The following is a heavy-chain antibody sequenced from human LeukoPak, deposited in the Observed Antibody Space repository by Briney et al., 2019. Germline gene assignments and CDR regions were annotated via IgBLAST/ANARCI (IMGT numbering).Heavy chain of an antibody. J-gene: IGHJ4*02. CDR2: INPSGGST. V-gene: IGHV1-46*01. Sequence: ASVKVSCKASGYTFTSYYMHWVRLAPGQGLEWMGIINPSGGSTSYAQKFQGRVTMTRDTSTTTVYMELSSLRSEDTAVYYCARDLTGATGYWGQGTLVTVSS. D-gene: IGHD1-26*01. CDR1: GYTFTSYY. CDR3: ARDLTGATGY.